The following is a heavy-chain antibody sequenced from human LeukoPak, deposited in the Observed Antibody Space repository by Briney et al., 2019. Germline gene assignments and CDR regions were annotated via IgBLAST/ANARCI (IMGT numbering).Heavy chain of an antibody. Sequence: SETLSLTCAVSGYSINSGYYWGWIRQPPGKGLEWIGSIYHTGSTYYNPSLKSRVTISLDTSKNQFSLKLSSVTAADTAVYYCARAAAGTGGNYFDYWGQGALVTVSS. CDR3: ARAAAGTGGNYFDY. CDR1: GYSINSGYY. D-gene: IGHD6-13*01. J-gene: IGHJ4*02. V-gene: IGHV4-38-2*01. CDR2: IYHTGST.